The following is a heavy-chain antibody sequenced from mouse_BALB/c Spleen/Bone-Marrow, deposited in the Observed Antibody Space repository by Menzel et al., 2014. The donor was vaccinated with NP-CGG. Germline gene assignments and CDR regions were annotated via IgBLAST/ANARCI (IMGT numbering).Heavy chain of an antibody. CDR1: GFTFSSYG. J-gene: IGHJ4*01. Sequence: EVQGVESGGGLVKPGGSLKLSCAASGFTFSSYGMSWVRQTPEKRLEWVATISGGGSYTYYPDSVKGRFPISRDNAKNNLYLQMSSLRSEDTALYYCSRQDRSFAMDYWCQGTSVTVSS. D-gene: IGHD2-14*01. V-gene: IGHV5-9-2*01. CDR2: ISGGGSYT. CDR3: SRQDRSFAMDY.